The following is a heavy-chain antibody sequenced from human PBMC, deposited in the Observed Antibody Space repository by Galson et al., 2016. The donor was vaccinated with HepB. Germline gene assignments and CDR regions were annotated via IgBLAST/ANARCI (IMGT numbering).Heavy chain of an antibody. V-gene: IGHV2-5*02. CDR2: IYWDGEK. D-gene: IGHD5-24*01. J-gene: IGHJ2*01. CDR1: GFSLRSNDVG. CDR3: ARRPGRGDGSACDL. Sequence: PALVKPTQTLTLTCTLSGFSLRSNDVGVAWTRQAPGKALEWLTIIYWDGEKKYIPSLRGRLTITEDTSKNQVVLTLTNVDSLDTGTYYCARRPGRGDGSACDLWGRGTLVTVSS.